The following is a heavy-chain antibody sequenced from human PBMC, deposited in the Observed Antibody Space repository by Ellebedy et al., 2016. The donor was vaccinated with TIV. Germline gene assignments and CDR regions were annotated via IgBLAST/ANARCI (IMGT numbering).Heavy chain of an antibody. Sequence: AASVKVSCKASGGTFSSYAISWVRQAPGQGLAWMGRIIPILGIANYAQKFQGRVTITADKSTSTAYMELSSLRSEDTAVYYCARGIDYYGSGSYYNEWGQGTLVTVSS. CDR2: IIPILGIA. CDR3: ARGIDYYGSGSYYNE. J-gene: IGHJ4*02. D-gene: IGHD3-10*01. V-gene: IGHV1-69*04. CDR1: GGTFSSYA.